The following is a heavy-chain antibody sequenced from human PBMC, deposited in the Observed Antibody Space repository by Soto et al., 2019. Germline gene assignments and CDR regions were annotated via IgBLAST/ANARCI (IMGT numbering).Heavy chain of an antibody. CDR3: AKGGRQWLVTSDFNY. CDR2: VSHDGRIS. D-gene: IGHD6-19*01. CDR1: GFTFRTYT. J-gene: IGHJ4*02. V-gene: IGHV3-30*18. Sequence: PGGSLRLSCAASGFTFRTYTMNWVRQSPGKGLEWVAVVSHDGRISYYADSVKGRFTISRDSSKNTVSLEMTSLRAEDTAVYYCAKGGRQWLVTSDFNYWGQGALVTVS.